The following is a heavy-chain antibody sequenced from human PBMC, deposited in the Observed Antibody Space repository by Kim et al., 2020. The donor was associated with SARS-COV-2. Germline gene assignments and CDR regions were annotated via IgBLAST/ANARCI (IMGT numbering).Heavy chain of an antibody. D-gene: IGHD3-10*01. Sequence: ALKSRVTISLDPSKNEVSLKLTSVTAADTAVYYCARDVYYGDSGLYYFDSWGQGTLVTVSS. V-gene: IGHV4-59*01. J-gene: IGHJ4*02. CDR3: ARDVYYGDSGLYYFDS.